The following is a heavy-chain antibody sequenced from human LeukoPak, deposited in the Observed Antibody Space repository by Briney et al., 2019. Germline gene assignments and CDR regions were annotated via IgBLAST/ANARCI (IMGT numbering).Heavy chain of an antibody. J-gene: IGHJ5*02. CDR2: INPNSGGT. D-gene: IGHD1-1*01. CDR3: ARHRNWKPHNWFDP. V-gene: IGHV1-2*02. Sequence: ASVKVSGTASGYTFTGYYMHWVRQAPGQGLEWMGWINPNSGGTNYAQKFQGRVTMTRDTSISTAYMELSRLRSDDTAVYYCARHRNWKPHNWFDPWGQGTLVTVSS. CDR1: GYTFTGYY.